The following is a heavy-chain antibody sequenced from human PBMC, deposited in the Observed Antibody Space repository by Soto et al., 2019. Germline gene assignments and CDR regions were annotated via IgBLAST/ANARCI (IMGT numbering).Heavy chain of an antibody. J-gene: IGHJ5*02. CDR1: GYTFTCYY. CDR3: ARAGYSGYVLDWFDP. Sequence: ASVKVSCKASGYTFTCYYMHWVRQAPGQGLEWMGWINPNSGGTNYAQKFQGWVTMTRDTSISTAYMELRSLRSDDTAVYYCARAGYSGYVLDWFDPWGQGTLVTVSS. V-gene: IGHV1-2*04. D-gene: IGHD5-12*01. CDR2: INPNSGGT.